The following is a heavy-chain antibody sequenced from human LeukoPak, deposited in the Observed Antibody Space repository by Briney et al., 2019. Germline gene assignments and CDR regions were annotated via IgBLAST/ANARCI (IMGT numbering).Heavy chain of an antibody. CDR2: IYYSGST. CDR1: GGSISSYY. J-gene: IGHJ6*02. D-gene: IGHD3-9*01. V-gene: IGHV4-59*01. CDR3: ARGGSYYDILTGYYYYGMDV. Sequence: SSETLSLTCTVSGGSISSYYWSWIRQPPGKGLEGIGYIYYSGSTNYNPSLKSRVTISVDTSKNQFSLKLSSVAAADTAVYYCARGGSYYDILTGYYYYGMDVWGQGTTVTVSS.